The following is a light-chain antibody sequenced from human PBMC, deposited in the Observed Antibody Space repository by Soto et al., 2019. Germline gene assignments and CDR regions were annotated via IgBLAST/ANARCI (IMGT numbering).Light chain of an antibody. J-gene: IGKJ2*01. CDR2: TAS. CDR1: QSISSW. Sequence: DIQMTQSPSTLSASVGDRVTITCRASQSISSWLAWYQQKPGKAPKLLIYTASTLRSGVPSRFSGSGSGTEFTLTISSLQPEDFATFYCQQLHTYPYTFGQGTRLDI. CDR3: QQLHTYPYT. V-gene: IGKV1-5*01.